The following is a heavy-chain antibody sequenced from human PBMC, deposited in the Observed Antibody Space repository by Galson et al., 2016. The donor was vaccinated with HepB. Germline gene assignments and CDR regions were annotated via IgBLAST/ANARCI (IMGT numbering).Heavy chain of an antibody. V-gene: IGHV3-23*01. CDR2: IRVGGGST. D-gene: IGHD6-13*01. Sequence: SLRLSCAASGFTLSDSAMNWVRQAPGKGLEWVSSIRVGGGSTYYADAVQGRFAISRDNSKNTLYLQMNSLRAEDTARYYCAKGRLAARGRCDYWGQGNLVTVSS. J-gene: IGHJ4*02. CDR1: GFTLSDSA. CDR3: AKGRLAARGRCDY.